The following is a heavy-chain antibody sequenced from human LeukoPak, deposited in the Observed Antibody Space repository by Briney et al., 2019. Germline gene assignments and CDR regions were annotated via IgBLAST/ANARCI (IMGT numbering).Heavy chain of an antibody. CDR3: AKPHVTANWYYFPY. CDR1: GLTLSTYG. Sequence: PGGSLRLSCAASGLTLSTYGMHWVRQAPGKGLEWVAVISSDGSNKFYADSVKGRFTVSRDGSKNTLYLQMNSLRPDDTAVYFCAKPHVTANWYYFPYWGQGTLVTVSS. CDR2: ISSDGSNK. V-gene: IGHV3-30*18. J-gene: IGHJ4*02. D-gene: IGHD2-21*02.